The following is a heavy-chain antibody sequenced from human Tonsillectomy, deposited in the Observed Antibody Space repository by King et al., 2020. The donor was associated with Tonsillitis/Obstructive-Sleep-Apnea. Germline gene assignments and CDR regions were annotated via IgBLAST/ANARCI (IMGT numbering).Heavy chain of an antibody. Sequence: QLVQSGPEVKKPGTSVKVSCKASGFPFTSSAMQWVRQARGQRLEWIGWIVVGSGNTNYAQKFQERVTITRDMSTTTAYMELSSLRSEDTAVYYCAAGDRITMVRGVIEVYYGMDVWGQGTTVTVSS. D-gene: IGHD3-10*01. CDR3: AAGDRITMVRGVIEVYYGMDV. J-gene: IGHJ6*02. V-gene: IGHV1-58*02. CDR1: GFPFTSSA. CDR2: IVVGSGNT.